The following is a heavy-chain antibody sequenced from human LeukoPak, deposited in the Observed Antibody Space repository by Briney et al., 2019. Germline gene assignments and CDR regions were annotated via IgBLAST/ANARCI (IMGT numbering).Heavy chain of an antibody. J-gene: IGHJ5*02. D-gene: IGHD3-10*01. CDR3: ARVEVRGVIITFDP. V-gene: IGHV1-18*01. CDR1: GYTFTSYG. CDR2: ITAYNGNT. Sequence: ASVKVSCKASGYTFTSYGISWVRQAPGQGLEWMGWITAYNGNTNYAQKLQGRVTMTTDTSTSTAYMELSSLRSEDTAVYYCARVEVRGVIITFDPWGQGTLVTVSS.